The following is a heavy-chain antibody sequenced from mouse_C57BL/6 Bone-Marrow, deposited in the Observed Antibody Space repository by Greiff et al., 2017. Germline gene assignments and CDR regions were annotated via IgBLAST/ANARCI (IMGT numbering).Heavy chain of an antibody. CDR1: GYTFTSYG. CDR3: ARPYYYGSSPFDY. J-gene: IGHJ2*01. Sequence: VQLQQSGAELARPGASVKLSCKASGYTFTSYGISWVKQRTGQGLEWIGEIYPRSGNTYYNEKFKGKAILTADKSSSTAYMELRSLTSEDSAVYFCARPYYYGSSPFDYWGQGTTLTVSS. V-gene: IGHV1-81*01. D-gene: IGHD1-1*01. CDR2: IYPRSGNT.